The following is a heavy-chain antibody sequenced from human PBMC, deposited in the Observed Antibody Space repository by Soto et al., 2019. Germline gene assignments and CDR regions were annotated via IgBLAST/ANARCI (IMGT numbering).Heavy chain of an antibody. J-gene: IGHJ4*02. CDR1: GGSISSGGYY. D-gene: IGHD4-17*01. CDR3: ARSTVIRSRGPRGVFDY. Sequence: QVQLQESGPGLVKPSQTLSLTCTVSGGSISSGGYYWSWIRQHPGKGLEWIGYIYYSGSTYYNPSLKSRVTLAVDTSKNQFSLKLSSVTAADTAVYYCARSTVIRSRGPRGVFDYWGQGTLVTVSS. V-gene: IGHV4-31*03. CDR2: IYYSGST.